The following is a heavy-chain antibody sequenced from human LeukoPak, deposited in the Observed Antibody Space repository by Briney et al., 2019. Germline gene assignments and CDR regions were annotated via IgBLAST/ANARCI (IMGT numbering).Heavy chain of an antibody. CDR1: GGSFGGYY. V-gene: IGHV4-34*01. Sequence: SETLSLTCAVYGGSFGGYYWSWIRQPPGKGLEWIGEINHSGSTKYNPSLKSRVTISVDTSKNHFSLNLSSVTAADMAVYYCARGQWLAPTGDYWGQGTLVTVSS. CDR3: ARGQWLAPTGDY. J-gene: IGHJ4*02. CDR2: INHSGST. D-gene: IGHD6-19*01.